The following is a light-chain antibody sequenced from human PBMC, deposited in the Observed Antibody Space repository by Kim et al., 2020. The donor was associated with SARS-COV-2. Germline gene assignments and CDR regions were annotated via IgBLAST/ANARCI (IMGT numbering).Light chain of an antibody. CDR3: SSYTSSSTWV. Sequence: GQAIPISCTGTSSHVGGYTYVSWYQQHPGKAPKLMIYDVSKRPSGVSNRFSGSKSGNTASLTISGLQAEDEADYYCSSYTSSSTWVFGGGTQLTVL. J-gene: IGLJ3*02. V-gene: IGLV2-14*04. CDR1: SSHVGGYTY. CDR2: DVS.